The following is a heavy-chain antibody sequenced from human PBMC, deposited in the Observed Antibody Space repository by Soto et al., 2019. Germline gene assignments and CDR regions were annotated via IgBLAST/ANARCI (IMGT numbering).Heavy chain of an antibody. Sequence: PGGSLRLSCAASGFTFSSYAMSWVRQAPGKGLEWVSAISGSGGSTYYADSVKGRFTISRDNSKNTLYLQMNSLRAEDTAVYYCAQWYDIVVVPAADNWFDPWGEGTLVTVSS. CDR3: AQWYDIVVVPAADNWFDP. CDR2: ISGSGGST. V-gene: IGHV3-23*01. CDR1: GFTFSSYA. J-gene: IGHJ5*02. D-gene: IGHD2-2*01.